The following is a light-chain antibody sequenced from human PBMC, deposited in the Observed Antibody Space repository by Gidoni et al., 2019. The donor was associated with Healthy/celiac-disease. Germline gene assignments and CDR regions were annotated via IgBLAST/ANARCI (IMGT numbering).Light chain of an antibody. CDR2: DAS. Sequence: EIVLTQSPATLSLSPGERATLSCRASQSVSSYLAWYQQKPGQAPRLLIYDASNRATGIPARFSGRGSGTDFTLTISSLEPEDFAVYYCQQRSNWPPLTFGGETKVEIK. J-gene: IGKJ4*01. CDR1: QSVSSY. V-gene: IGKV3-11*01. CDR3: QQRSNWPPLT.